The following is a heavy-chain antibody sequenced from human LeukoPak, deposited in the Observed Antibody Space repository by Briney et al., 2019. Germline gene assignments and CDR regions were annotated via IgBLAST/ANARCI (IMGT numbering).Heavy chain of an antibody. Sequence: ASVKVSFKGSGYTFTSYGISWGRQAPGQGLEGMGWISANKGNTNYAQKLQGRVTITTDTSTRTAYMELRSLRSDDTAEYYCARARYCRSTSCYGPADDAFDIWGQGTMVTVSS. CDR1: GYTFTSYG. V-gene: IGHV1-18*01. J-gene: IGHJ3*02. D-gene: IGHD2-2*01. CDR3: ARARYCRSTSCYGPADDAFDI. CDR2: ISANKGNT.